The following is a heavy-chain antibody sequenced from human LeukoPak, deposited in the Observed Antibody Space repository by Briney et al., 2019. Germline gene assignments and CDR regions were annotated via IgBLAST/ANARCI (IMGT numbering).Heavy chain of an antibody. J-gene: IGHJ4*02. V-gene: IGHV3-23*01. Sequence: GGSLRLSCAASGFTFSSYGMSWVRQAPGKGLEWVSAISGSGGSTYYADSVKGRFTISRDNSKNTLYLQMNSLRAEDTAVYYCAKEPSGYYDILTGYYWEYWGQGTLVTVSS. D-gene: IGHD3-9*01. CDR2: ISGSGGST. CDR3: AKEPSGYYDILTGYYWEY. CDR1: GFTFSSYG.